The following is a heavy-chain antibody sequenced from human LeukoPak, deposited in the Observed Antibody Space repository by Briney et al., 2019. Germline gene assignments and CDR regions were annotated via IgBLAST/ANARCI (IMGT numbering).Heavy chain of an antibody. V-gene: IGHV1-8*01. CDR2: MNPNSGNT. D-gene: IGHD3-10*01. J-gene: IGHJ4*02. Sequence: ASVKVSCKASGYTFTSYDINWVRQATGQGLEWMGWMNPNSGNTGYAQKFQGRVTMTRNTSISTAYMELSSLRSEDTAVYYCASVLLWFGEFHYWGQGTLVTVSS. CDR1: GYTFTSYD. CDR3: ASVLLWFGEFHY.